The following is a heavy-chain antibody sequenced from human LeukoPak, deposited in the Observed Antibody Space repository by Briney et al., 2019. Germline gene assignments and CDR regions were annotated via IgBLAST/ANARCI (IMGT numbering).Heavy chain of an antibody. CDR1: GFTFKNYG. Sequence: GGSLRLSCGASGFTFKNYGMNWVRQAPGKGLEWVSTINTSGGRTYYADSVKGRFTISRDNSKNTLYLQMNSLRAEDTAVYYCTRREDCGGDCPYYFDYWGQRALVTVSS. D-gene: IGHD2-21*02. CDR2: INTSGGRT. J-gene: IGHJ4*02. V-gene: IGHV3-23*01. CDR3: TRREDCGGDCPYYFDY.